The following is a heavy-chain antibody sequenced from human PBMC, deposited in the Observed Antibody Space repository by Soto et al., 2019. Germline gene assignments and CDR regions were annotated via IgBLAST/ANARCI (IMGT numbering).Heavy chain of an antibody. J-gene: IGHJ6*02. V-gene: IGHV4-39*01. CDR3: ASRDYDFMPWGRYYYYGMDV. CDR1: GGSISSSSYY. D-gene: IGHD3-3*01. Sequence: QLQLQESGPGLVKPSETLSLTCTVSGGSISSSSYYWGWIRQPPGKGLEWIGSIYYSGSTYYNPSLKSRVTISVDTSKNQFSLKLSSVTAADTAVYYCASRDYDFMPWGRYYYYGMDVWGQGTTVTVSS. CDR2: IYYSGST.